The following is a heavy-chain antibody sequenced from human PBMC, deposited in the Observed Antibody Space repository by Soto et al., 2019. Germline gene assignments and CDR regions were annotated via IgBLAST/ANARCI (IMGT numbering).Heavy chain of an antibody. CDR3: ARSETYLGV. CDR1: RDTFNKYA. Sequence: QVQLGQSGAEVKKPGSSVKVSCKTSRDTFNKYAFNLVRQAPGQGLEWMGWIIPIFSSRNYAEKFQGRVTITADDSTSTAYMELRSLRFEATAVYYCARSETYLGVWGQGTTVTVSS. V-gene: IGHV1-69*01. D-gene: IGHD3-16*01. J-gene: IGHJ6*02. CDR2: IIPIFSSR.